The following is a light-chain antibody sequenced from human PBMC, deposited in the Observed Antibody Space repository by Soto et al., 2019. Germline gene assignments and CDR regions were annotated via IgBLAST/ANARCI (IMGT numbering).Light chain of an antibody. Sequence: DIQMTQSPSSLSASVGDRVTITCRASQSISNYLNWYQQKPGKAPKILIYAASSLQSGVPSRFSGSGSGTDFTLSISSLQPEDFETYFCQQSYSTPITFGQGTRLEIK. J-gene: IGKJ5*01. V-gene: IGKV1-39*01. CDR1: QSISNY. CDR2: AAS. CDR3: QQSYSTPIT.